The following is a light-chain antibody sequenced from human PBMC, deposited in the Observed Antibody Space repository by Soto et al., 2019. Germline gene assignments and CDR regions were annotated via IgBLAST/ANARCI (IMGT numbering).Light chain of an antibody. CDR2: GAS. CDR3: QHYDSLPIT. Sequence: EIVLTQSPGTLSLSPVERATLSCMASQSVSSSYLAWYQQKPGQPPRLLIYGASSRVTGIPDRFSGSGSGTDFTLTISRLEPEDFAVFYCQHYDSLPITFGQGTRLEIK. V-gene: IGKV3-20*01. J-gene: IGKJ5*01. CDR1: QSVSSSY.